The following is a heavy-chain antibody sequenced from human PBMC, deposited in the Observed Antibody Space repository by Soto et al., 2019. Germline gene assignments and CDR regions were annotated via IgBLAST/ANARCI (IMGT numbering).Heavy chain of an antibody. D-gene: IGHD6-13*01. V-gene: IGHV4-59*01. CDR2: ISYSGST. Sequence: LTCTVSSDSISSYYWSWIRQPPGKRLEWIGYISYSGSTDYNPSLKSRVTISGDTSKNQFSLKVSSVTAADTAVYYCARGTSWQLPFDYWGQGTLVTVS. CDR1: SDSISSYY. J-gene: IGHJ4*02. CDR3: ARGTSWQLPFDY.